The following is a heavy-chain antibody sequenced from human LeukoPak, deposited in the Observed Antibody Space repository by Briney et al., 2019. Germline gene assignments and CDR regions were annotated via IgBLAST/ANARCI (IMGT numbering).Heavy chain of an antibody. J-gene: IGHJ4*02. CDR1: GGSISSYY. D-gene: IGHD6-19*01. V-gene: IGHV4-59*08. CDR2: IYYSGST. CDR3: ARLVGSSGYGDY. Sequence: NPSETLSLTCTVSGGSISSYYWSWIRQPPGKGLEWIGYIYYSGSTNYNPSLKSRVTISVDTSKNQFSPKLSSVTAADTAVYYCARLVGSSGYGDYWGQGTLVTVSS.